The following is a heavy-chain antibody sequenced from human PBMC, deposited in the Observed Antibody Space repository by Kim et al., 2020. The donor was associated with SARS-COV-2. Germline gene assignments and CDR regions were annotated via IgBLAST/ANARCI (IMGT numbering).Heavy chain of an antibody. Sequence: GGSLRLSCAASGFTFSSYSMNWVRQAPGKGLEWVSYISSSSSTIYYADSVKGRFTISRDNAKNSLYLQMNSLRDEDTAVYYCAGGIYSGSYWTFDYWGQETLVTVSS. CDR2: ISSSSSTI. CDR3: AGGIYSGSYWTFDY. J-gene: IGHJ4*02. D-gene: IGHD1-26*01. V-gene: IGHV3-48*02. CDR1: GFTFSSYS.